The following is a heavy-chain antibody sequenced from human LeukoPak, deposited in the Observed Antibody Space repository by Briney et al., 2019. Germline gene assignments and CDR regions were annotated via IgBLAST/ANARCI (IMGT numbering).Heavy chain of an antibody. V-gene: IGHV4-4*07. J-gene: IGHJ6*03. Sequence: SETLSLTCTVSGGPINSYYWSWVRQPAGKGLEWIGRIYNSGTPNYSSSLKSRVTMSVDASKRQFSLNLKPVTAADTAVYHCARAPVVGSNYYYMDVWGQGTTVIVSS. CDR1: GGPINSYY. D-gene: IGHD6-19*01. CDR2: IYNSGTP. CDR3: ARAPVVGSNYYYMDV.